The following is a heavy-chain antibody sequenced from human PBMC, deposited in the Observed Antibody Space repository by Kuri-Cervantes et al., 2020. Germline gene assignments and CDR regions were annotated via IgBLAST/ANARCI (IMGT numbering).Heavy chain of an antibody. D-gene: IGHD6-19*01. J-gene: IGHJ3*02. CDR2: ISWNSGII. Sequence: SLKISCAASGFTFSHYWMAWVRQAPGKGLEWVSGISWNSGIIGYADSVKGRFTISRDNAKNSLYLQMNSLRAEDTALYYCAKDNGVGQWLVVGFDIWGQGTMVTVSS. CDR1: GFTFSHYW. V-gene: IGHV3-9*01. CDR3: AKDNGVGQWLVVGFDI.